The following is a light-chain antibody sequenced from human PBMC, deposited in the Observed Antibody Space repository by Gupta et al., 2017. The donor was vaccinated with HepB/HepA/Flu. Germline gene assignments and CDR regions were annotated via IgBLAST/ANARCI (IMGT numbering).Light chain of an antibody. CDR2: EIS. Sequence: QSALTQPPPVSGSPGQPITIFCTGTSSDIGTYNYVSWHQQHPGTAPIFMNYEISSRPSGPSNRSAASKSGSTAFLTISGLQAEEEAYYCCGSYTSRSAVVFGGGTKLTGL. CDR1: SSDIGTYNY. V-gene: IGLV2-14*03. J-gene: IGLJ2*01. CDR3: GSYTSRSAVV.